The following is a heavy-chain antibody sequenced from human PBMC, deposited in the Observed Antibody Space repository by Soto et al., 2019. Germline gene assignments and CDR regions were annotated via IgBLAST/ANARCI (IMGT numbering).Heavy chain of an antibody. J-gene: IGHJ3*02. CDR2: IIPMLGVR. V-gene: IGHV1-69*02. CDR3: TIGSWSGEVFDI. Sequence: QVQLVQSGAEVKKTGSSVKVSCKDSGGTFNTCSMFWVRQAPGQGLEWMGRIIPMLGVRNYAQRFQDRVTITADKSTATVHMELSSLRSEDTALYYCTIGSWSGEVFDIWGQGTMVTVSS. CDR1: GGTFNTCS. D-gene: IGHD2-21*01.